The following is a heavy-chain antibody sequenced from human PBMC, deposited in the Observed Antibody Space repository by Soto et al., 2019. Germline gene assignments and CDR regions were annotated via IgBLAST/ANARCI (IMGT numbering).Heavy chain of an antibody. CDR3: AREAAKPVGDGYWFDP. V-gene: IGHV4-4*07. D-gene: IGHD6-13*01. Sequence: QVQLQESGPGLVKPSETLSLTCTVAGDSFSGYYWRWIRQPAGKGLEWLGRVYTTGNTDYNPSLMDQFTVTVDTYKNQLSLRLRSLNASDTAGYNCAREAAKPVGDGYWFDPWGQGTLVTVSS. CDR1: GDSFSGYY. J-gene: IGHJ5*02. CDR2: VYTTGNT.